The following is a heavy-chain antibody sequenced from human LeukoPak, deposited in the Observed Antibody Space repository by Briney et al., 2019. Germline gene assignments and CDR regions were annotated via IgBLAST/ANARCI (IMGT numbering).Heavy chain of an antibody. Sequence: GEALKISCKGSGYTFTSYWITWVRRMPGKGEEWMGRIDPSDSYTNYSPSFQGHVTISADQSINPAYLQWSSLRASDTAMYFCARQKSPIIPTATVDYWGRGTLVTVSS. CDR1: GYTFTSYW. CDR2: IDPSDSYT. CDR3: ARQKSPIIPTATVDY. V-gene: IGHV5-10-1*01. D-gene: IGHD2-2*01. J-gene: IGHJ4*02.